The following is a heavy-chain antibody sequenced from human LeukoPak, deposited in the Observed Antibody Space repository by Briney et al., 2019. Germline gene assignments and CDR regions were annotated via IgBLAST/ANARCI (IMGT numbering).Heavy chain of an antibody. CDR2: ISGSGTRT. CDR1: GFTLSSYA. V-gene: IGHV3-23*01. CDR3: AKAPTKEEEWLLLNYFDY. D-gene: IGHD3-22*01. Sequence: SGGSLRLSRVGSGFTLSSYAMSWVRQAPGKGLEWVSAISGSGTRTYYADSVKGRFTISRDNSKNTLYLQMNSLRAEDTAVYYCAKAPTKEEEWLLLNYFDYWGQGTLVTVSS. J-gene: IGHJ4*02.